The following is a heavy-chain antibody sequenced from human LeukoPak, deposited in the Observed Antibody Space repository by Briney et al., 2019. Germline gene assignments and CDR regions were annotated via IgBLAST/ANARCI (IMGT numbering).Heavy chain of an antibody. J-gene: IGHJ4*02. Sequence: ASVKLSCSASGGTFSSYAISWVRQTPGQGLEWMGGIIPIFGTANYAQKFQGRVTITADESTSTAYMELSSLRSEDTAVYYCARDLNGDYFDYWGQGTLLTVSS. CDR2: IIPIFGTA. CDR1: GGTFSSYA. V-gene: IGHV1-69*13. CDR3: ARDLNGDYFDY. D-gene: IGHD4-17*01.